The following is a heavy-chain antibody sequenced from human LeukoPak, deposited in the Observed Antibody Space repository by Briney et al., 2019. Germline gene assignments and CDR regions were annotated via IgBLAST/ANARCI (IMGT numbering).Heavy chain of an antibody. CDR2: IKNDGSDK. CDR3: VNLGYSD. D-gene: IGHD5-12*01. V-gene: IGHV3-7*01. CDR1: GFSFSAAW. J-gene: IGHJ4*02. Sequence: GGSLRLSCEASGFSFSAAWMTWVRQAPGKGLEWVATIKNDGSDKYYVDSVKGRFTLSRDNAKNSVYLQMNSLRVEDTAVYYCVNLGYSDGGQGTLVTVSS.